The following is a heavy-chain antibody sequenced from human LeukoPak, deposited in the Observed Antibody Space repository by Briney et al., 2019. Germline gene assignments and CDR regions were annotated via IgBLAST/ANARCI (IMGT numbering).Heavy chain of an antibody. CDR2: IYYSGST. J-gene: IGHJ4*02. Sequence: SETLSLTCTVSGGSISSSSYYWGWIRQPPGKGLEWIGSIYYSGSTYYNPSLKSRVTISVDTSKNQFSLKLSSVTAADTAVYYCASPPPAYYYDSSLFDYWGQGTLVTVSS. V-gene: IGHV4-39*01. CDR3: ASPPPAYYYDSSLFDY. CDR1: GGSISSSSYY. D-gene: IGHD3-22*01.